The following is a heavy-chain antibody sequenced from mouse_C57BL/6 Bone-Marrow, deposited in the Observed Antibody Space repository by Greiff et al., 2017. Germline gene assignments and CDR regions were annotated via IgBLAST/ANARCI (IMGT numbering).Heavy chain of an antibody. D-gene: IGHD1-1*01. J-gene: IGHJ3*01. CDR3: ALPHLRTSAY. CDR2: IDHKGGGT. Sequence: VQLQQSGAELVRPGASVKLSCPASGFNITSYYMHWVKQRPDRGLEWIGRIDHKGGGTEYAPKFKGKATLTVDPSSSTAYLQLSSLTSEDSAVYYCALPHLRTSAYWGQGAMVTVST. CDR1: GFNITSYY. V-gene: IGHV14-1*01.